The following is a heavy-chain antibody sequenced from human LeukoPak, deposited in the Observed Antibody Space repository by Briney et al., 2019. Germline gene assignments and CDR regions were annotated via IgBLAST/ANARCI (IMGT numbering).Heavy chain of an antibody. Sequence: ASVKVSCKASVYTFTGYYMHWVRQAPGQGLEWMGWINPNSGGTNYAQKFQGWVTMTRDTSISTAYMELSRLRSDDTAVYYCARGDGDYVYYFDYWGQGTLVTVSS. D-gene: IGHD4-17*01. J-gene: IGHJ4*02. CDR1: VYTFTGYY. V-gene: IGHV1-2*04. CDR2: INPNSGGT. CDR3: ARGDGDYVYYFDY.